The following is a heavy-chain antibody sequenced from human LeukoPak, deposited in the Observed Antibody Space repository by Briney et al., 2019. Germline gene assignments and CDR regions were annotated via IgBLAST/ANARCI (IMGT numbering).Heavy chain of an antibody. Sequence: GGSLRLPCAPSGLNFRAYGMSWARQAPGKGLGWVSTISGSGDSTYPADSVKGRFTIPRDNSKNTLSLQMNSLRAEDTAVYFCARDYFGSGTYYPYQYYGMDVWGQGTTVTVSS. CDR2: ISGSGDST. J-gene: IGHJ6*02. CDR3: ARDYFGSGTYYPYQYYGMDV. D-gene: IGHD3-10*01. V-gene: IGHV3-23*01. CDR1: GLNFRAYG.